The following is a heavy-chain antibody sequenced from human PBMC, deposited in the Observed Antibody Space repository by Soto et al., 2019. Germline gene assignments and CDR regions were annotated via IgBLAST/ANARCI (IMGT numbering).Heavy chain of an antibody. J-gene: IGHJ4*02. CDR1: GYSFATYG. V-gene: IGHV1-18*01. CDR3: ATEPIYYNDGSGYYPLGH. Sequence: ALVKGSWKASGYSFATYGFSWGRQAPGQGLECVGWISAHNGDTHYSQKFQGRVTLTTDTSTNTGYMELRSLTSDDTAVYFCATEPIYYNDGSGYYPLGHWGQGTLVTVSS. CDR2: ISAHNGDT. D-gene: IGHD3-22*01.